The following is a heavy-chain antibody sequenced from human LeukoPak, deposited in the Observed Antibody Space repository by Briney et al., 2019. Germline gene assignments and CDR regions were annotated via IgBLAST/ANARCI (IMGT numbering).Heavy chain of an antibody. D-gene: IGHD3-9*01. CDR3: ARAGYDILTGYYL. J-gene: IGHJ4*02. CDR2: IHPNSGVT. Sequence: ASVKVSCKASGYTFTDYYIHWVRQAPGQGLEWMGWIHPNSGVTNSAQKLQGRVTMTRDTSISTAYMELSRLRSDDTAVYYCARAGYDILTGYYLWGQGTLVTVSS. V-gene: IGHV1-2*02. CDR1: GYTFTDYY.